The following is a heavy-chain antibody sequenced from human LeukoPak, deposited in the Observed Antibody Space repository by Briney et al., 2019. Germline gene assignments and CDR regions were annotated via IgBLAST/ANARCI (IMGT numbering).Heavy chain of an antibody. CDR3: ASQAGIAAAGTPYYFDY. Sequence: SETLSLTCTVSGGSISSSSYYWGWIRQPPGKGLEWIGSIYYSGSTYYNPSLKSRVTISVDTSKNQFSLKLSSVTAADTAVYYCASQAGIAAAGTPYYFDYWGQGTLVTVSS. D-gene: IGHD6-13*01. J-gene: IGHJ4*02. CDR1: GGSISSSSYY. V-gene: IGHV4-39*07. CDR2: IYYSGST.